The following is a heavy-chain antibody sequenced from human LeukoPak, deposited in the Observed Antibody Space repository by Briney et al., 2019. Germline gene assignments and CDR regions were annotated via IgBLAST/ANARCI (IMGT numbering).Heavy chain of an antibody. CDR1: GGSFSGYY. J-gene: IGHJ4*02. V-gene: IGHV4-34*01. CDR2: INHSGST. D-gene: IGHD5-24*01. Sequence: SETLSLTCAVYGGSFSGYYWSWIRQPPGKGLEWIGEINHSGSTNYNPSLKSRVTISVDTSKNQFSLKLSSVTAADMAVYYCARVIYGYWVDYWGQGTLVTVSS. CDR3: ARVIYGYWVDY.